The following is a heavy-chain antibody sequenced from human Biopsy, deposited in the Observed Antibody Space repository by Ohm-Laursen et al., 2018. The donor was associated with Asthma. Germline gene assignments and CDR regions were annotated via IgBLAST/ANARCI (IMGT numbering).Heavy chain of an antibody. CDR1: GVALSGYT. CDR2: IVFASGAT. J-gene: IGHJ4*01. D-gene: IGHD2/OR15-2a*01. CDR3: AAGRTSLQGESLI. V-gene: IGHV1-58*01. Sequence: SVKVSCKASGVALSGYTFGWVRQARGLGLEWIAGIVFASGATNYAQNFQDRLTVTRDMSAGSVSMELRGLSSTDTAVYYCAAGRTSLQGESLIWGQGTLVSVSS.